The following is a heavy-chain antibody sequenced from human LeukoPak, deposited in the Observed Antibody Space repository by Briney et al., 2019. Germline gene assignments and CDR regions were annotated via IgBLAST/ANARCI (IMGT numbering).Heavy chain of an antibody. D-gene: IGHD6-19*01. Sequence: SETLSLTCTVSGGSISSSSYYWGWIRQPPGKGLEWIGSIYYSGSTYYNPSLKSRVTISVDTSKNQFSLKLSSVTAADTAMYYCARPQYSSGWPFDYWGQGTLVTVSS. J-gene: IGHJ4*02. CDR1: GGSISSSSYY. CDR3: ARPQYSSGWPFDY. CDR2: IYYSGST. V-gene: IGHV4-39*01.